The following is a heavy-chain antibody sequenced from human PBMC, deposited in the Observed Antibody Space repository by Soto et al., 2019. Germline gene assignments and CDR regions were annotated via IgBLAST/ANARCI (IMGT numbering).Heavy chain of an antibody. Sequence: PSVKVSCKASGYTFTSYGISWVRQAPGQGLEWMGWISAYNGNTNYAQKLQGRVTMTTDTSTSTAYMELRSLRSDDTAVYYCARGAYSRPYYYYYYMDVWGKGTTVTVSS. CDR1: GYTFTSYG. D-gene: IGHD6-13*01. CDR2: ISAYNGNT. J-gene: IGHJ6*03. CDR3: ARGAYSRPYYYYYYMDV. V-gene: IGHV1-18*01.